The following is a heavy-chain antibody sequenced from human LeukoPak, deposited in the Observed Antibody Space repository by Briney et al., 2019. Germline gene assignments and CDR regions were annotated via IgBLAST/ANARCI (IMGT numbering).Heavy chain of an antibody. D-gene: IGHD3-22*01. CDR1: GGSISSYY. V-gene: IGHV4-59*01. CDR2: IYYSGST. Sequence: ASETLSLTCTVSGGSISSYYWSWIRQPPGKGLEWIGYIYYSGSTNYNPSLKSRVTISVDTSKNQFSLKLSSVTAADTAVYYCASRYDSSGYGFDPWGQGTLVTVSS. CDR3: ASRYDSSGYGFDP. J-gene: IGHJ5*02.